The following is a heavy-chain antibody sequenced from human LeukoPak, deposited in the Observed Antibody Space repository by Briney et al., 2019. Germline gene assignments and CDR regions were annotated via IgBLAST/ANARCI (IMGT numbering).Heavy chain of an antibody. D-gene: IGHD2-8*01. Sequence: SVKVSCKASGGTFSSYAISWVRQAPGQGLEWMGGIIPIFGTANYAQKFQGRVTITADESTSTAYMELSSLRSEDTAVYYCARSPYANYYYYGMTSGAKGPRSPSP. V-gene: IGHV1-69*01. CDR3: ARSPYANYYYYGMTS. CDR1: GGTFSSYA. J-gene: IGHJ6*02. CDR2: IIPIFGTA.